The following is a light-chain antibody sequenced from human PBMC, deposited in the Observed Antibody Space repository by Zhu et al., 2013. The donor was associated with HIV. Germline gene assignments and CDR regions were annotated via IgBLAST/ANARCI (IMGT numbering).Light chain of an antibody. V-gene: IGKV1-39*01. CDR1: QSINTF. J-gene: IGKJ4*01. CDR3: QQSYTTPLT. Sequence: DIQMTQSPSSLSASVGDRVTITCRSSQSINTFLSWYQQQPGKAPKLLIYDASSLHSGVPSRFSGSGSGTDFSLTISSLEPDDFASYFCQQSYTTPLTFGEGPRWRS. CDR2: DAS.